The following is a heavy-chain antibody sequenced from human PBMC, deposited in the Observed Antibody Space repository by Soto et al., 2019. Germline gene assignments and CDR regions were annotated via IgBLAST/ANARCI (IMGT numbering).Heavy chain of an antibody. CDR2: ISYDGSNK. CDR3: ARGPSSLTRFDY. J-gene: IGHJ4*02. Sequence: GGSLRLSCAASGFTFSSYAMHWVRQAPGKGLEWVAVISYDGSNKYYADSVKGRFTISRDNSKNTLYLQMNSLRAEDTAVYYCARGPSSLTRFDYWRQRTLVTVSS. CDR1: GFTFSSYA. V-gene: IGHV3-30-3*01. D-gene: IGHD2-2*01.